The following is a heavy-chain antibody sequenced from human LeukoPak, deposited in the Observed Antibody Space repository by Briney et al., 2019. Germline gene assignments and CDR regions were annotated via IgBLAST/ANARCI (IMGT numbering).Heavy chain of an antibody. CDR1: GYAFTTYY. J-gene: IGHJ4*02. CDR2: INPSVGTS. V-gene: IGHV1-46*01. CDR3: ARDRSGYDVFDY. D-gene: IGHD3-3*01. Sequence: ASVKVSCKASGYAFTTYYIHWVRQAPGQGLEWPGIINPSVGTSNYAQTFQGRVAMTRDTSTSTVYIELSSLRSEDTAVYYCARDRSGYDVFDYWGQGTPVTASS.